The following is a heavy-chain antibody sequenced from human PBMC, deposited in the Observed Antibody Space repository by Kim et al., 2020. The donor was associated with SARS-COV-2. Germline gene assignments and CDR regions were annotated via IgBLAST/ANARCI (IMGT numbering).Heavy chain of an antibody. J-gene: IGHJ3*02. V-gene: IGHV3-23*01. CDR1: GFTFSSYA. CDR3: ANLFVLLWFGDKKPDAFDI. CDR2: ISGSGGST. Sequence: GGSLRLSCAASGFTFSSYAMSWVRQAPGKGLEWVSAISGSGGSTYYADSVKGRFTISRDNSKNTLDLQMNSLRAEDTAVDYCANLFVLLWFGDKKPDAFDIWGQGTMVTVSS. D-gene: IGHD3-10*01.